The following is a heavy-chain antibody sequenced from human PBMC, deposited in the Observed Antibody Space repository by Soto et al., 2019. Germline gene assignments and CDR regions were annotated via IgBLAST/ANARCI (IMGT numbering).Heavy chain of an antibody. CDR3: ARASGYCSGGSCYLASFDY. Sequence: SETLSLTCTVSGGSINSDYYYWTWIRQSPGKGLEWIGYIHNSGGIHYNPSFKSRVTISVDTSKNQFSLKLSSVTDADTAVYYCARASGYCSGGSCYLASFDYWGQGTLVTVSS. CDR1: GGSINSDYYY. CDR2: IHNSGGI. V-gene: IGHV4-30-4*02. D-gene: IGHD2-15*01. J-gene: IGHJ4*02.